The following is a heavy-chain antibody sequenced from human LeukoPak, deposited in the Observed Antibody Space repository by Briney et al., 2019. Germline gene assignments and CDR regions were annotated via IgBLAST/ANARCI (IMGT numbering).Heavy chain of an antibody. CDR3: ARARSAGTFDY. CDR2: ISSSSSYI. J-gene: IGHJ4*02. Sequence: GGSLRLSCAASGFTFSSYSMNWVRQAPGKGLEWVSSISSSSSYIYYADSVKGRFTISRDNAKNSLYLQTNSLRAEDTAVYYCARARSAGTFDYWGQGTLVTVSS. CDR1: GFTFSSYS. V-gene: IGHV3-21*01. D-gene: IGHD6-13*01.